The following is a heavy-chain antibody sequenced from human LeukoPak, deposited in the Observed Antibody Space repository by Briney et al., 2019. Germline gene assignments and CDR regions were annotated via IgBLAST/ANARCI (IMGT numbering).Heavy chain of an antibody. CDR3: ARDNMVGGVIMDYYYYYGMDV. CDR2: IYTSGST. V-gene: IGHV4-4*07. CDR1: GGSISSYY. J-gene: IGHJ6*02. Sequence: SETLSLTCTVSGGSISSYYWSWIRQPAGKGLEWIGRIYTSGSTNYNPSLESRVTMSVDTSKDQFSLKLSSVTAADTAVYYCARDNMVGGVIMDYYYYYGMDVWGQGATVTVSS. D-gene: IGHD3-10*01.